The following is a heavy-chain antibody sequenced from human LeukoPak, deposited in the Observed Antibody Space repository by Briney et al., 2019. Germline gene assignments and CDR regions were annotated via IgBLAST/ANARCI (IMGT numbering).Heavy chain of an antibody. D-gene: IGHD6-19*01. CDR3: AKDGGIAVAGTDYYGMDV. J-gene: IGHJ6*02. CDR1: GFTFSNYW. CDR2: IKEDGSDK. Sequence: PGGSLRLSCAASGFTFSNYWMTWVRQAPGKGLEWVASIKEDGSDKYYVDSVKGRFTISRDNSKNSLYLQMNSLRTEDTALYYCAKDGGIAVAGTDYYGMDVWGQGTTVTVSS. V-gene: IGHV3-7*05.